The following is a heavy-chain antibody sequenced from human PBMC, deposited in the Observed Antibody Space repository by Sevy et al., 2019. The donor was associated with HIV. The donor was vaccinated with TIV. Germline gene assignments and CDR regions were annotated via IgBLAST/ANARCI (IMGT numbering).Heavy chain of an antibody. D-gene: IGHD6-19*01. CDR1: GFTVNDKY. V-gene: IGHV3-66*02. J-gene: IGHJ4*02. Sequence: GGSLRLSCAISGFTVNDKYIIWVRQAPGKGLEWDSVIFSSGSTYYADSAKGRFTISRDNSKNTVYLQMSSLRAEDTAVYYCVSLFLSYRSGWSYFDYWGQGTLVTVSS. CDR2: IFSSGST. CDR3: VSLFLSYRSGWSYFDY.